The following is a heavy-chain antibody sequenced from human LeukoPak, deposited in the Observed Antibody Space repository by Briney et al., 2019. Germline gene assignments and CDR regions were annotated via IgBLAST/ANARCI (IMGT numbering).Heavy chain of an antibody. CDR3: ARDVLNRVVVPAASLPYYYYGMDV. J-gene: IGHJ6*02. CDR1: GYTFTGYY. Sequence: ASVKVSCKASGYTFTGYYMHWVRQAPGQGLEWMGWINPNSGGTNYAQKFQGRVTMTRDTSISTAYMELSRLRSDDTAVYYCARDVLNRVVVPAASLPYYYYGMDVWGQGTTVTVSS. V-gene: IGHV1-2*02. D-gene: IGHD2-2*01. CDR2: INPNSGGT.